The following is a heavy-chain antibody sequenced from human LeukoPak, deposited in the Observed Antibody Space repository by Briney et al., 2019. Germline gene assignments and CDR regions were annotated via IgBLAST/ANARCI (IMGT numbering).Heavy chain of an antibody. V-gene: IGHV3-53*04. D-gene: IGHD6-19*01. CDR2: IYSGGST. J-gene: IGHJ4*02. CDR3: ARAVAGIVYYFDY. Sequence: GGSLRLSCAASGLTVSSNYMSWVRQAPGKGLEWVSVIYSGGSTYYADSVKGRFTISRHNSKNTLYLQMNSLRAEDTAVYYCARAVAGIVYYFDYWGQGTLVTVSS. CDR1: GLTVSSNY.